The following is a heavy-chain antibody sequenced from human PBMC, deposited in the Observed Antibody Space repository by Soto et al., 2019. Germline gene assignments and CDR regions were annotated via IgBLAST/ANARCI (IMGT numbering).Heavy chain of an antibody. Sequence: GGSLRLSCAASGFTFSSYAMSWVRQAPGKGLEWVSAISGSGGSTYYADSVKGRFTISRDNSKNTLYLQMNSLRAEDTAVYYCAKEGCSSTSCYDSYFDYWGQGTLVTVSS. CDR2: ISGSGGST. J-gene: IGHJ4*02. CDR3: AKEGCSSTSCYDSYFDY. V-gene: IGHV3-23*01. D-gene: IGHD2-2*01. CDR1: GFTFSSYA.